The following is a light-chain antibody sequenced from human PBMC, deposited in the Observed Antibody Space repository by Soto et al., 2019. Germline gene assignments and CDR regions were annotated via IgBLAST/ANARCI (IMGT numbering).Light chain of an antibody. V-gene: IGKV3-20*01. Sequence: EIVLTQSPGTLSLSPGERATLSCRASQSVSSSHLAWYQQKPGQAPRLLIYGASSRATGIPDRFSGSGSGTDFTLTISRLEPEDCAVYYCQQYGSSHSRTFGQGTKLEIK. CDR2: GAS. J-gene: IGKJ2*01. CDR1: QSVSSSH. CDR3: QQYGSSHSRT.